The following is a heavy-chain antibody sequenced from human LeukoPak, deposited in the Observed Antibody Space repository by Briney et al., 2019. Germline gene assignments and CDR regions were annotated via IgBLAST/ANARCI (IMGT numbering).Heavy chain of an antibody. V-gene: IGHV3-15*01. J-gene: IGHJ4*02. CDR2: IKSKTDGGTT. CDR1: GFTFSKAW. Sequence: PGGSLRLSCADSGFTFSKAWMSWVRQAPGKGLEWVGRIKSKTDGGTTDYAAPVKGRFTISRDDSENTVFLQMNSLKTDDTAVYYCTTNLGTVTDYWGQGTLVSVSS. D-gene: IGHD4-17*01. CDR3: TTNLGTVTDY.